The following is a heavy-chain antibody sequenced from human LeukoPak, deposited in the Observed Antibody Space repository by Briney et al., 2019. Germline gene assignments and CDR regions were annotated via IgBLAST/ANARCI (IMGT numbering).Heavy chain of an antibody. J-gene: IGHJ4*02. Sequence: HTGGSLRLSCAASGFTFSSYWMSWVRQAPGKGLEWVANIKQDGSEKYYVDSVKGRFTISRDNSKNTLYLQMNSLRAEDTAVYYCAKNYYDSSGYYYWFDYWGQGTLVTVSS. D-gene: IGHD3-22*01. CDR2: IKQDGSEK. CDR1: GFTFSSYW. CDR3: AKNYYDSSGYYYWFDY. V-gene: IGHV3-7*01.